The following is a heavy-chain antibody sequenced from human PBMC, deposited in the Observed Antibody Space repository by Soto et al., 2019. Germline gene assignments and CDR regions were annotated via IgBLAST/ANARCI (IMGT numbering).Heavy chain of an antibody. V-gene: IGHV1-69*01. CDR2: IIPIFGTA. CDR3: ANYRRAYDSRGDYSEYYFDY. Sequence: QVQLVQSGAEVKKPGSSVKVSCKASGGTFSSYAISWVRQAPGQGLEWMGGIIPIFGTANYAQKFQGRVTITADESTSAAYMELSSLRSEDTAVYYCANYRRAYDSRGDYSEYYFDYWGQGTLVTVSA. J-gene: IGHJ4*02. CDR1: GGTFSSYA. D-gene: IGHD3-22*01.